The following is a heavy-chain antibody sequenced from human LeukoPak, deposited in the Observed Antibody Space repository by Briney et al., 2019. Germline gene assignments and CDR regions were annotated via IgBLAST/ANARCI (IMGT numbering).Heavy chain of an antibody. D-gene: IGHD6-13*01. CDR2: INHSGST. V-gene: IGHV4-34*01. CDR1: GFTFNYYW. CDR3: ARTLSSWAPAFDY. J-gene: IGHJ4*02. Sequence: GSLRLSCAASGFTFNYYWLTWVRQPPGKGLEWIGEINHSGSTNYNPSLKSRVTISVDTSKNQFSLKLSSVTAADTAVYYCARTLSSWAPAFDYWGQGTLVTVSS.